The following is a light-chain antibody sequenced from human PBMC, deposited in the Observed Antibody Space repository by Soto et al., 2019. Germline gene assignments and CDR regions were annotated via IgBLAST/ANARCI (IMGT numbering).Light chain of an antibody. V-gene: IGKV1-5*01. CDR3: QQYSYYST. CDR2: DVY. CDR1: ESPTGR. Sequence: DIQMTQSPSTLSSSIGDRVTITCRASESPTGRLAWYQQRPGQAPNLLIYDVYTLESGVPSRFSGSGSGTEFTLTIGGLQPDDFATYFCQQYSYYSTFGPGTKV. J-gene: IGKJ1*01.